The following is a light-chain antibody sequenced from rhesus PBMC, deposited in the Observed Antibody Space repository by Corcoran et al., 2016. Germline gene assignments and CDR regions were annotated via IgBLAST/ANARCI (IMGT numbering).Light chain of an antibody. Sequence: DIQMTQSPSSLSASVGDRVTITCRASQGISNWLAWYQQQPGKAPKLLFYRASNLETGVPSRFSGSGAGTDFTLTISSLQPEDIATYYCQQHDNSPLTFGGGTKVEIK. CDR1: QGISNW. V-gene: IGKV1-69*01. J-gene: IGKJ4*01. CDR2: RAS. CDR3: QQHDNSPLT.